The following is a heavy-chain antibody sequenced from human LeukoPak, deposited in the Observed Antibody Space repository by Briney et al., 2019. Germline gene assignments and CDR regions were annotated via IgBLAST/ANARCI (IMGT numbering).Heavy chain of an antibody. J-gene: IGHJ3*02. CDR3: ARAARGAFDI. CDR1: GGSFSGYY. D-gene: IGHD6-25*01. Sequence: SETLSLTCAVYGGSFSGYYWSWIRQPPGKGLEWIGEINHSGSTNYNPSLKSRVTISVDTSKNQFSLKLSSVTAADTAVYYCARAARGAFDIWGQGTMVTVSS. V-gene: IGHV4-34*01. CDR2: INHSGST.